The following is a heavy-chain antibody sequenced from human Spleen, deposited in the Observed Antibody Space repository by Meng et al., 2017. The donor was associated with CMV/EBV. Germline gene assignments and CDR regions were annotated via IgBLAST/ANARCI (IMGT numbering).Heavy chain of an antibody. CDR3: ASNGGLAGRLLYY. D-gene: IGHD2-15*01. V-gene: IGHV3-11*04. CDR2: ISSGGSTI. J-gene: IGHJ4*02. Sequence: ADSEITFSDYYMSWIRQAPGKGLEWVSYISSGGSTIYYADSVKGRFTISRDNGKNSMYLQMNSLRAEDTAVYYCASNGGLAGRLLYYWGRGTLVTVSS. CDR1: EITFSDYY.